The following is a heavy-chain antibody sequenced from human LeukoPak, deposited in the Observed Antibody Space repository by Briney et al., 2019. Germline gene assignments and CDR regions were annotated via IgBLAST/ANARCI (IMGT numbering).Heavy chain of an antibody. V-gene: IGHV3-20*04. CDR2: IYWNGGST. Sequence: GGSLRLSCAASGFTFDDYGMSWVRQAPGKGLEWVSGIYWNGGSTGYADSVKGRFTISRDNAKNSLYLQMNSLRAEDTAVYFCARENHDWSFDFWGQGTVVTVSS. J-gene: IGHJ4*02. CDR1: GFTFDDYG. CDR3: ARENHDWSFDF. D-gene: IGHD3-9*01.